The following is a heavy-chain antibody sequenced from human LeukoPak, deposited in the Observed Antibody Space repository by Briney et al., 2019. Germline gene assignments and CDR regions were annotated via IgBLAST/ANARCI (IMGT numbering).Heavy chain of an antibody. D-gene: IGHD5-12*01. CDR2: IKHDGSEK. J-gene: IGHJ3*01. V-gene: IGHV3-7*04. CDR1: GFXFSSYW. CDR3: ARLDIVATGAFDL. Sequence: GGSLRLSCAASGFXFSSYWISWVRQAPGKGLEWVANIKHDGSEKYYVDSVKGRFTFSRDNAKNSLYLQMNSLRAEDTAVYYCARLDIVATGAFDLWGQGTMVTVSS.